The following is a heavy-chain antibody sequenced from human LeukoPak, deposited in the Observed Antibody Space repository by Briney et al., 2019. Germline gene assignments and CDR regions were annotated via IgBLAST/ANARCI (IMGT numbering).Heavy chain of an antibody. J-gene: IGHJ4*02. V-gene: IGHV4-38-2*02. CDR2: IHDSGTT. CDR3: ASPSTRGYAYGRSDFDS. CDR1: GYSINSVNY. Sequence: PSETLSLTCTVSGYSINSVNYWGWIRRPQEKGRGWIGSIHDSGTTYYNPSLKRRVTISKNTSKNQFSLKMTSVSAADTALYYCASPSTRGYAYGRSDFDSWGQGTLVTVSS. D-gene: IGHD5-18*01.